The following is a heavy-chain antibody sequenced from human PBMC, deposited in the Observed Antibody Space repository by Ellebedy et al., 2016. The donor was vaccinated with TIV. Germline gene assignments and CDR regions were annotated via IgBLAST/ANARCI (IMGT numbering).Heavy chain of an antibody. CDR3: VRGTNGWKGVDY. CDR1: GFAFSSYW. D-gene: IGHD2-8*01. J-gene: IGHJ4*02. V-gene: IGHV3-74*01. Sequence: GESLKISXAASGFAFSSYWMHWVRQPPGKGLLYVSHIKGDGSFTHHADSVEGRFTISRDNAKNTLSLQMNNLRAEDTAVYFCVRGTNGWKGVDYWGQGTLVTVSS. CDR2: IKGDGSFT.